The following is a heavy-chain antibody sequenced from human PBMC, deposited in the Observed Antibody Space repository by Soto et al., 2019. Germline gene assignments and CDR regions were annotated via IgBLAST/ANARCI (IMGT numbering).Heavy chain of an antibody. Sequence: EVQLVESGGGLVKPGGSLRLSCAASGFTFSSYSMNWVRQAPGKGLEWVSSISSSSSYIYYADSVKGRFTISRDNAKNSLYLQMNSLRAEDTAVYYCARDQKGYSSGWSLDYWGQGTLVTVSS. J-gene: IGHJ4*02. V-gene: IGHV3-21*01. CDR1: GFTFSSYS. CDR2: ISSSSSYI. D-gene: IGHD6-19*01. CDR3: ARDQKGYSSGWSLDY.